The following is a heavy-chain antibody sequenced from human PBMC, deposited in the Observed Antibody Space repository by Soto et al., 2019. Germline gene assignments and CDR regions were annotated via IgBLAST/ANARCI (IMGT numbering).Heavy chain of an antibody. CDR1: GGSISSGDYY. CDR2: IYYSGST. CDR3: ARGSYYYDSSDFHPY. D-gene: IGHD3-22*01. Sequence: PSETLSLTCTVSGGSISSGDYYWSWIRQLPGKGLEWIGYIYYSGSTYYNPSLKSRVTISVDTSKNQFSLKLSSVTAADTAVYYCARGSYYYDSSDFHPYCARGTLVPGSS. J-gene: IGHJ4*02. V-gene: IGHV4-30-4*01.